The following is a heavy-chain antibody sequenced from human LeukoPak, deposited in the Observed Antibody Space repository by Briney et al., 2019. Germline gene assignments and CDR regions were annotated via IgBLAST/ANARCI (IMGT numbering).Heavy chain of an antibody. V-gene: IGHV1-24*01. CDR1: GYTLTELS. CDR2: FDPEDGET. J-gene: IGHJ4*02. CDR3: ATRSPHYYYDSSGYEFDY. D-gene: IGHD3-22*01. Sequence: ASVKVSCKVSGYTLTELSMHWVRQAPGKGLGGLGGFDPEDGETIYAQKFQGRVTMTEDTSTDTAYMELSSLRSEDTAVYYCATRSPHYYYDSSGYEFDYWGQGTLVTVSS.